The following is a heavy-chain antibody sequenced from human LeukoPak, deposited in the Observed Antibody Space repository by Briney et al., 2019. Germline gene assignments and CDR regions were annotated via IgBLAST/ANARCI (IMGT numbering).Heavy chain of an antibody. D-gene: IGHD2-2*01. J-gene: IGHJ4*02. V-gene: IGHV4-59*08. CDR1: GGSISSNY. Sequence: PSETLSLTCTVSGGSISSNYWSWIRQPPGRGLGWVGYIYYSGSTNYNPSLKSRVTTSVDTSKNQLSLKLSSVTAADTAVYYCARVIGYCSSTSCFGYFDYWGQGTLVTVSS. CDR3: ARVIGYCSSTSCFGYFDY. CDR2: IYYSGST.